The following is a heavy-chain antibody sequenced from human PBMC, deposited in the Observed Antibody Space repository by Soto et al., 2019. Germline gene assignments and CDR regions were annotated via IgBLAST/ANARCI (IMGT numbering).Heavy chain of an antibody. CDR3: AKSLVVVLTSRVYGMDV. CDR2: ISGSGGST. CDR1: GFTFSSYA. V-gene: IGHV3-23*01. J-gene: IGHJ6*02. D-gene: IGHD2-15*01. Sequence: GVSLRLSCAASGFTFSSYAMSWVRQAPGKGLEWVSAISGSGGSTYYADSVKGRFTISRDNSKNTLYLQMNSLRAEDTAVYYCAKSLVVVLTSRVYGMDVWGQGTTVTVSS.